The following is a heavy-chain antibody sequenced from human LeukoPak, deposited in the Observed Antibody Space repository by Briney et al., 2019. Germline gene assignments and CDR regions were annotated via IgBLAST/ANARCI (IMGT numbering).Heavy chain of an antibody. J-gene: IGHJ4*02. CDR2: INPNSGGT. Sequence: SVKVSCKASGYTFTGYYMHWVRQAPGQGLEWMGWINPNSGGTNYAQKFQGRVTMTRDTSISTAYMELSRLRSDDTAVYYCATDYCSSTSCHVWGQGTLVTVSS. V-gene: IGHV1-2*02. D-gene: IGHD2-2*01. CDR1: GYTFTGYY. CDR3: ATDYCSSTSCHV.